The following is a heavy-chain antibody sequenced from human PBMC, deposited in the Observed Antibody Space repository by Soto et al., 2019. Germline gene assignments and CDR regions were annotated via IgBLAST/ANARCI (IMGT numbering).Heavy chain of an antibody. V-gene: IGHV4-31*09. J-gene: IGHJ4*02. D-gene: IGHD1-26*01. CDR1: GGSISSGGYY. CDR3: VKGIGNYWALDY. Sequence: PSETLSLTCTVSGGSISSGGYYWSWIRQHPGKGLEWIGYIYYSGSTYYNPSLKSRVSRDNSKNTLYLQMNSLRAEDTAVYYCVKGIGNYWALDYWGQGTPVTVSS. CDR2: IYYSGST.